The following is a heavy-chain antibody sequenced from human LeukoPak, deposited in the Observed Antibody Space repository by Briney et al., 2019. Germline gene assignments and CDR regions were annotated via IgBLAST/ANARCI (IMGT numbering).Heavy chain of an antibody. CDR3: ARGRYLDY. D-gene: IGHD1-14*01. CDR2: INSNSGGT. CDR1: GYTFTGYY. V-gene: IGHV1-2*02. Sequence: GASVMVSCKASGYTFTGYYIHWVRQAPGQGLESMGWINSNSGGTNYAQKFQGRVTMTRDTSISTAYMELSRLRSDDTAVYYCARGRYLDYWGQGTLVPVSS. J-gene: IGHJ4*02.